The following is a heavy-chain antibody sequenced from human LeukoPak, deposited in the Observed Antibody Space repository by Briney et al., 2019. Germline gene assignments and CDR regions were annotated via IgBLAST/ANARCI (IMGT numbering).Heavy chain of an antibody. CDR1: GFTFSSYS. CDR3: ARVRVDYDILTGPLGY. D-gene: IGHD3-9*01. J-gene: IGHJ4*02. Sequence: GGSLRLSCAASGFTFSSYSMNWVHQAPGKGLEWVSSISSSSSYIYYADSVKGRFTISRDNAKNSLYLQMNSLRAEDTAVYYCARVRVDYDILTGPLGYWGQGTLVTVSS. CDR2: ISSSSSYI. V-gene: IGHV3-21*01.